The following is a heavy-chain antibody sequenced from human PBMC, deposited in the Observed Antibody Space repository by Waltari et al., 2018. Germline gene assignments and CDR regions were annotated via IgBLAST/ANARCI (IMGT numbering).Heavy chain of an antibody. V-gene: IGHV3-7*01. Sequence: EVQLVESGGGLVQPRGSLRLSCAASGFTLGSYWMSWVRQAPGKGLEWVANIKKDGSEEYYVDSVRGRFTISRDNAKNSLYLQMNSLRPEDTAVYYCARDQWFAFDIWGQGTMVTVSS. CDR1: GFTLGSYW. D-gene: IGHD3-22*01. CDR2: IKKDGSEE. J-gene: IGHJ3*02. CDR3: ARDQWFAFDI.